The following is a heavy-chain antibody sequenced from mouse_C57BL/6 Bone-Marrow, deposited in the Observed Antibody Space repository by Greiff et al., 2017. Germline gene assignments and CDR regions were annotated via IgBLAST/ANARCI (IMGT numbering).Heavy chain of an antibody. Sequence: VQRVESGAELARPGASVTLSCKASGYTFTSYGISWVKQRTGQGLEWIGEIYPRSGTTYYNQKFKGKATLTADKSSSTAYMELRSLTSEDSAVYFCARRGDGSGYLYWGQGTTLTVSS. CDR2: IYPRSGTT. V-gene: IGHV1-81*01. CDR1: GYTFTSYG. J-gene: IGHJ2*01. CDR3: ARRGDGSGYLY. D-gene: IGHD3-2*02.